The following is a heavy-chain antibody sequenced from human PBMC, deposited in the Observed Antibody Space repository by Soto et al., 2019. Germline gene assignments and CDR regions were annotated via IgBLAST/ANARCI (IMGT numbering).Heavy chain of an antibody. V-gene: IGHV1-18*01. Sequence: GASVKVSCKASGYTFTSYGINWVRQAPGQGLEWMGWISAYNGNTNYAQKLQGRVTMTTDTSTSTAYMELRSLRSDDTAVYQCATKPPSIAADPNRYSDLRGRGALVTVSS. D-gene: IGHD6-13*01. CDR3: ATKPPSIAADPNRYSDL. CDR2: ISAYNGNT. CDR1: GYTFTSYG. J-gene: IGHJ2*01.